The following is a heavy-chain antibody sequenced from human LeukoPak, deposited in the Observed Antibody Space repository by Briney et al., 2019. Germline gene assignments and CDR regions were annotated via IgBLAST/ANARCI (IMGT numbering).Heavy chain of an antibody. J-gene: IGHJ6*02. CDR2: IYSGGST. CDR1: GFSFSSFA. V-gene: IGHV3-53*01. Sequence: GGSLRLSCVASGFSFSSFAMSWVRQAPGKGLEWVSVIYSGGSTYYADSVKGRFTISRDNSKNTLYLQMNSLRAEDTAVYYCARGLWFGESYYYYYGMDVWGQGTTVTVSS. CDR3: ARGLWFGESYYYYYGMDV. D-gene: IGHD3-10*01.